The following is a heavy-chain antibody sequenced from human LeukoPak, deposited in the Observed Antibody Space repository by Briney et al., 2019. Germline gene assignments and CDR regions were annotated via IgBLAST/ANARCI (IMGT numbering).Heavy chain of an antibody. J-gene: IGHJ4*02. CDR2: ISYDGSNK. D-gene: IGHD2-21*02. CDR1: GFTFSNYG. CDR3: AKALKVTAIRGSFDY. Sequence: GGSLRLSCAASGFTFSNYGMHWVRQAPGKGLEWVAVISYDGSNKYYADSVKGRSTISRDNSKNTLYLQMDSLRAEDAAVYYCAKALKVTAIRGSFDYWGQGTLVTVSS. V-gene: IGHV3-30*18.